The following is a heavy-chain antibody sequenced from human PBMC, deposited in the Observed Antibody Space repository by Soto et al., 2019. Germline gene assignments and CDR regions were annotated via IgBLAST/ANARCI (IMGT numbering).Heavy chain of an antibody. V-gene: IGHV1-46*01. CDR2: INPSGGST. CDR3: ARVRTGHYYDSSADAFDI. D-gene: IGHD3-22*01. J-gene: IGHJ3*02. CDR1: GYTFTSYY. Sequence: GASVKVSCKASGYTFTSYYMHWVRQAPGQGLEWMGIINPSGGSTSYAQKFQGRVTMTRDTSTSTVYMELSSLRSEDTAVYYCARVRTGHYYDSSADAFDIWGQGPMVTVSS.